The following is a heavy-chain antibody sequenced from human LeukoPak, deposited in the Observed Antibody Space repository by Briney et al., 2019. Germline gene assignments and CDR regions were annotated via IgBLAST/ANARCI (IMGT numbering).Heavy chain of an antibody. CDR3: ARVYYDSSGYYFDLRYYFDY. V-gene: IGHV4-59*01. Sequence: TSETLSLTCTVSGGSISSYYWSWIRQPPGKGLEWIGYIYYSGSTNYNPSLKSRVTISVDTSKNQFSLKLSSVTVADTAVYYCARVYYDSSGYYFDLRYYFDYWGQGTLVTVSS. J-gene: IGHJ4*02. CDR2: IYYSGST. D-gene: IGHD3-22*01. CDR1: GGSISSYY.